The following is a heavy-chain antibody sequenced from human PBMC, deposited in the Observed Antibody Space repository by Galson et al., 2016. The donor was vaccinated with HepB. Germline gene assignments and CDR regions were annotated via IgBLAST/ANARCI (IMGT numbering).Heavy chain of an antibody. V-gene: IGHV3-7*05. CDR1: GFTFSSFW. J-gene: IGHJ4*02. D-gene: IGHD5-24*01. Sequence: SGAEVKKPGESLRLSCAASGFTFSSFWMSWVRQAPGKGLEWVANIKQDGSEKSYVDSVKGRFTISRDNAKNSLFLQMNSLRADDTAVYYCARAIATSYWGQGALVTVSS. CDR2: IKQDGSEK. CDR3: ARAIATSY.